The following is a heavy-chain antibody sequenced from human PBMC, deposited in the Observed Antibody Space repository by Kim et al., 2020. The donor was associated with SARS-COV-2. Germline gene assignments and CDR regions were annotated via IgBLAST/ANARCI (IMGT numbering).Heavy chain of an antibody. Sequence: ASVKVSCKASGYTFTSYTIHWLRQAPGQRLEWLGWVNTGNGNTRYSQKVEGRVTITRDTPASTAYMELSSLRSEDTAVYYCARDLGTMVRGVISWFDPWGQGTLVTVSS. CDR1: GYTFTSYT. V-gene: IGHV1-3*04. CDR2: VNTGNGNT. J-gene: IGHJ5*02. D-gene: IGHD3-10*01. CDR3: ARDLGTMVRGVISWFDP.